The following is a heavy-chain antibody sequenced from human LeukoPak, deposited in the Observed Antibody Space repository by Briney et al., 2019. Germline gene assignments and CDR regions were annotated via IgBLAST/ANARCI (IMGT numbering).Heavy chain of an antibody. CDR2: INHSGST. J-gene: IGHJ1*01. D-gene: IGHD2-15*01. CDR1: GGSFSGYY. Sequence: SETLSLTCAVYGGSFSGYYWSWIRQTPGKGLEWIGEINHSGSTNYNPSLKSRVTISVDTSKNEFSLNLGSVTAADTAVYCCAPYCSGGSCTGYVQHWGQGSLVTVSS. CDR3: APYCSGGSCTGYVQH. V-gene: IGHV4-34*01.